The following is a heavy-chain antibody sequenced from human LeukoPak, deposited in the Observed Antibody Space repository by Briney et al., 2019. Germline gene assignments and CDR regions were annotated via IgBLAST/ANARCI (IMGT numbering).Heavy chain of an antibody. CDR2: IYYTGHT. Sequence: KPSETLSLTCTVSGGSISGYYWSWIRQPPGKGLEWIGYIYYTGHTDYNPSLKSRVTISVDTSKNQFSLKLSSVTAAGAAVYYCASFNTMVRGDQDYWGQGTLVTVSS. CDR1: GGSISGYY. J-gene: IGHJ4*02. D-gene: IGHD3-10*01. CDR3: ASFNTMVRGDQDY. V-gene: IGHV4-59*01.